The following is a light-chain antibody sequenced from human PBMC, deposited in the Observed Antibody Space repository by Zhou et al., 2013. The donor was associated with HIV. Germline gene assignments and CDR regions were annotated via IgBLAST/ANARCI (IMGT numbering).Light chain of an antibody. CDR2: AAS. CDR3: QQYYSFPRT. CDR1: QDISTW. V-gene: IGKV1D-16*01. J-gene: IGKJ1*01. Sequence: DIQMTQSPSSLSASVGDRVTITCRASQDISTWLAWYQQKPERAPKSLIYAASTLQSGVPSRFSGSGSGTNFTLTISCLQSEDFATYYCQQYYSFPRTFGQGTKVDIK.